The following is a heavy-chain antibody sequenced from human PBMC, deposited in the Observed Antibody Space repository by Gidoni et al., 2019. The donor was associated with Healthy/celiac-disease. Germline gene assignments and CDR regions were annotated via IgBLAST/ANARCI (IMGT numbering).Heavy chain of an antibody. J-gene: IGHJ4*02. Sequence: QVQLVESGGGVVQPGRSLRLSCAASGFTFSSYGMHWVRQAPGKGLEWVAVISYDGSNKYYADSVKGRFTISRDNSKNTLYLQMNSLRAEDTAVYYCAKDLWFRELLAYYFDYWGQGTLVTVSS. D-gene: IGHD3-10*01. CDR3: AKDLWFRELLAYYFDY. CDR2: ISYDGSNK. CDR1: GFTFSSYG. V-gene: IGHV3-30*18.